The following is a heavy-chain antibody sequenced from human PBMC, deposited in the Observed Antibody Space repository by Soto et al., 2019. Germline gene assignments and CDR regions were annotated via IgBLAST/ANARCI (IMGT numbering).Heavy chain of an antibody. J-gene: IGHJ4*02. CDR3: ARALSEYSSSSLTPCDY. V-gene: IGHV1-69*01. CDR2: IIPIFGTA. D-gene: IGHD6-6*01. CDR1: GGTFSSYA. Sequence: QVQLVQSGAEVKKPGSSLKVSCKASGGTFSSYAISWVRQAPGQGLEWMGGIIPIFGTANYAQKFQGRVTITADESTSTADMELSSLRSEDTAVYYCARALSEYSSSSLTPCDYWGQGTLVTVSS.